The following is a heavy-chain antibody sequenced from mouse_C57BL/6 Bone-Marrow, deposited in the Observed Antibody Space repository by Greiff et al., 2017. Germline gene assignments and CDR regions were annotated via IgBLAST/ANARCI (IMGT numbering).Heavy chain of an antibody. V-gene: IGHV5-17*01. Sequence: VQLKESGGGLVKPGGSLKLSCAASGFPFSDSGMHWVRQAPEKGLEWVAYFSSGSSTLDYADTVKGRFTISRDNAKNTLFWQMTSVRSDDTSMFYCARRGDGSSPRYAMDYWGQGTSVTVSS. CDR3: ARRGDGSSPRYAMDY. CDR2: FSSGSSTL. D-gene: IGHD1-1*01. J-gene: IGHJ4*01. CDR1: GFPFSDSG.